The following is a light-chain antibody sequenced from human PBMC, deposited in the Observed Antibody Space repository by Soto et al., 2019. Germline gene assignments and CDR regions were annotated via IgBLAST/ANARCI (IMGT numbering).Light chain of an antibody. Sequence: QSVLTQPPSVSGAPGQRVTISCTGSSSNIGAGYAVHWYQQLPGTAPKLLIYGNTNGPSGVPDRFSGSKSGTSASLSITGLQAEDEADYYCQSYDPSLSYVFGGGTKLTVL. V-gene: IGLV1-40*01. CDR1: SSNIGAGYA. J-gene: IGLJ1*01. CDR3: QSYDPSLSYV. CDR2: GNT.